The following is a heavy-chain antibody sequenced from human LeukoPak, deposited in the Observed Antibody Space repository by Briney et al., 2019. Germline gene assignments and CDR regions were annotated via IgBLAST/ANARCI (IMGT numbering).Heavy chain of an antibody. J-gene: IGHJ4*02. CDR3: AKQSGGSGNYSLFDC. Sequence: GGSLRLSCAASGFTFSSFWMHWVRHAPGKGLVWVSHIEAEGANTGYADSVKGRFAISRDNSKNTLYVQMDSLRAEDTAVYFCAKQSGGSGNYSLFDCWGRGTLVTVSS. CDR2: IEAEGANT. V-gene: IGHV3-74*01. D-gene: IGHD3-10*01. CDR1: GFTFSSFW.